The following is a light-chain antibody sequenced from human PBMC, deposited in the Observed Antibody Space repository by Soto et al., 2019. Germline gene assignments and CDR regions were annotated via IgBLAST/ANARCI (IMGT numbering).Light chain of an antibody. J-gene: IGLJ2*01. Sequence: QSVLTQPPSASGTPGQRVTISCSGSNSYIGSTYVYWYQQLPGTAPKLLIYKNNQRPSGVPDRFSGSKSGTSASLAISGLRSEDEADYYCAAWDDSLSGVVFGGGTKLTVL. CDR1: NSYIGSTY. CDR2: KNN. CDR3: AAWDDSLSGVV. V-gene: IGLV1-47*01.